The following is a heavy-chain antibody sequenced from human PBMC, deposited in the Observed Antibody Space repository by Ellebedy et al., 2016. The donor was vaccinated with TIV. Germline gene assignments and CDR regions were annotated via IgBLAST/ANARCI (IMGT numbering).Heavy chain of an antibody. CDR3: ARDFDVLTGYDRFDI. V-gene: IGHV1-18*01. CDR1: GYTFTSYG. CDR2: VSGYNGNT. Sequence: ASVKVSCKASGYTFTSYGISWVRQAPGQGLEWMGWVSGYNGNTNYAQTLQGRITMTTDTSTTTAYMELGSLRSDDTAVYYCARDFDVLTGYDRFDIWGQGTMVTVSS. D-gene: IGHD3-9*01. J-gene: IGHJ3*02.